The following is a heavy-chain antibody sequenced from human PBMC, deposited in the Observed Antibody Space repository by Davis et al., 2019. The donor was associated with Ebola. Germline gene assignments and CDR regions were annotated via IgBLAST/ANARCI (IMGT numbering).Heavy chain of an antibody. CDR3: AAGGSRGGFDV. V-gene: IGHV1-2*06. CDR1: GYTFTGYT. D-gene: IGHD1-26*01. Sequence: ASVKVSCKASGYTFTGYTLHWVRQAPGQGLERMGRINPNSGDTNYAQKFQGRVTMTRDTSISTAYMELSRLRSDDTAVYFCAAGGSRGGFDVWGQGTMVTVS. CDR2: INPNSGDT. J-gene: IGHJ3*01.